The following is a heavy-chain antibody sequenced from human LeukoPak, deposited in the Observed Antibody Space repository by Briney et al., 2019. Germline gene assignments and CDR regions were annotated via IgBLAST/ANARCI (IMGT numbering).Heavy chain of an antibody. V-gene: IGHV3-23*01. J-gene: IGHJ3*02. Sequence: PGGTLRLSCAASGFTFSSYGMSWVRQAPGKGLEWVSAISGSGGSTYYADSVKGRFTISRDNSKNTLSLQMNRLRAEDTAIYYCAKVTQLWLPGSIWGHGTMVTVSS. D-gene: IGHD5-18*01. CDR2: ISGSGGST. CDR3: AKVTQLWLPGSI. CDR1: GFTFSSYG.